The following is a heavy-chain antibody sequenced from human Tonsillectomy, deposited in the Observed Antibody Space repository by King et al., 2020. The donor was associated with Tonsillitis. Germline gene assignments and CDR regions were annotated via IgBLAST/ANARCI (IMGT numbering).Heavy chain of an antibody. CDR3: ARVLYDYDGSSLGYYCGY. J-gene: IGHJ4*02. CDR1: GFSFSSYG. V-gene: IGHV3-33*01. Sequence: VQLVESGGGMVQPGRSLRLSCAASGFSFSSYGMHWVRQAPDKGLEWMAVIWYDGSDKYYADSVKGRFTISRDNSKNTLYLQMHSLRTEDTAVYYCARVLYDYDGSSLGYYCGYWGQGSLLTVSS. D-gene: IGHD3-22*01. CDR2: IWYDGSDK.